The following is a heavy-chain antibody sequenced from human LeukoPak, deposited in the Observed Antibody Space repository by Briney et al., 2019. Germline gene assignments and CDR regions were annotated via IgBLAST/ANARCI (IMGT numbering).Heavy chain of an antibody. Sequence: SETLSLTCTVSGGSISSYYWSWIRQPPGEGLEWIGFISNTGTTNYNPSLKSRVTISVDTSKNRFSLKLSSVTAADRALYYCARGMIAQSAGAFNIWGQGTVVTVSS. CDR1: GGSISSYY. D-gene: IGHD3-22*01. CDR3: ARGMIAQSAGAFNI. CDR2: ISNTGTT. V-gene: IGHV4-59*01. J-gene: IGHJ3*02.